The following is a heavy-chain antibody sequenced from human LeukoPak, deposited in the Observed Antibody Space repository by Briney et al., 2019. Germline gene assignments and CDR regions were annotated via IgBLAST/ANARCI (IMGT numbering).Heavy chain of an antibody. J-gene: IGHJ4*02. CDR2: VKSKTDGGTT. Sequence: GGSLRLSCAASGFTFSNAWMSWVRQAPGKGLERIGRVKSKTDGGTTDYAAPVKGRFTISRDDSKNTVYLQMNSLKTEGTAVYFCAWHFFDYWGQGTLVTVSS. V-gene: IGHV3-15*01. CDR3: AWHFFDY. CDR1: GFTFSNAW.